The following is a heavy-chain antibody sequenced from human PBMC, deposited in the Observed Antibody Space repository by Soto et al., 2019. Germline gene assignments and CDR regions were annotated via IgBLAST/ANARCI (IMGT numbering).Heavy chain of an antibody. Sequence: SVKVSCKVSGGTFSNYAIDWVRLAPGQGLEWMGGIVPIFGTTYYTQKFQGRATIIADDSTTTAYLELSSLRSEDTAVYYCARGFPLWFDPWGQGTLVTVSS. CDR1: GGTFSNYA. CDR3: ARGFPLWFDP. CDR2: IVPIFGTT. V-gene: IGHV1-69*13. D-gene: IGHD3-16*02. J-gene: IGHJ5*02.